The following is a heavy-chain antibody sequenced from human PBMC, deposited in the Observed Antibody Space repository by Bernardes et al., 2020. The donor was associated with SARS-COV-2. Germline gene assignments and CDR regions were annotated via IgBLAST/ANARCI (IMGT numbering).Heavy chain of an antibody. CDR3: ARLPQTFLVGSAYFDY. CDR1: GGSINNDY. Sequence: SETLSLTCTVSGGSINNDYWSWIRQPPGKGLEWIGYIYYSGSTNYNPSLKSRVTISVDTSKSQFSLKLNSVTAADTAVYYCARLPQTFLVGSAYFDYWGQGTLVTVSS. CDR2: IYYSGST. V-gene: IGHV4-59*08. D-gene: IGHD1-26*01. J-gene: IGHJ4*02.